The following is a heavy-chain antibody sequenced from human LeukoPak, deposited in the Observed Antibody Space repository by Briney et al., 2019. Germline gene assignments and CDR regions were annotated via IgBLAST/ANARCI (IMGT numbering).Heavy chain of an antibody. CDR2: IKPNSGGT. Sequence: GASVEVSCKTSGYTFSDYFVHWVRQAPGQGLEWMGWIKPNSGGTAYAQKFQGRVTMTRDTSIRTAYMELSRLTYDDTAVYYCARYYSSNWQFDYWGQGTLVTVSS. CDR3: ARYYSSNWQFDY. J-gene: IGHJ4*02. V-gene: IGHV1-2*02. CDR1: GYTFSDYF. D-gene: IGHD6-13*01.